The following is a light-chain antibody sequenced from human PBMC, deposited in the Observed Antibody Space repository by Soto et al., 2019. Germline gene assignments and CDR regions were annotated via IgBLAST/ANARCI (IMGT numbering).Light chain of an antibody. V-gene: IGLV1-44*01. CDR2: RDI. CDR1: SSNIGSNT. J-gene: IGLJ3*02. Sequence: QSVVTQPPSASGTPGQRVTISCSGSSSNIGSNTVSWYQQLPGTAPKLLIYRDIQSPSGVPDRFSGSKSGTSASLAISGLQSEDEADYYCATWDDSLNGWGFGGGTKLTVL. CDR3: ATWDDSLNGWG.